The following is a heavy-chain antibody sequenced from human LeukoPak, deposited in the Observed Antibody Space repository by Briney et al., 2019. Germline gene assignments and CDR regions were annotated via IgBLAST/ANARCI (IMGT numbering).Heavy chain of an antibody. CDR2: IKQDGSEK. CDR3: AKEPRRDGYNYYFDY. V-gene: IGHV3-7*01. CDR1: GFTFSSYW. D-gene: IGHD5-24*01. Sequence: GSLRLSCAASGFTFSSYWMSWVRQAPGKGLEWVANIKQDGSEKYYVDSVKGRFTISRDNSKNTLYLQMNSLRAEDTAVYYCAKEPRRDGYNYYFDYWGQGTLVTVSS. J-gene: IGHJ4*02.